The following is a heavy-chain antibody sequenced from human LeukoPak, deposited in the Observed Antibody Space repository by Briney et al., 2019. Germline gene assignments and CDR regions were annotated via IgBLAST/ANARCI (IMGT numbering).Heavy chain of an antibody. CDR3: ARDDYGDNNWFDP. D-gene: IGHD4-17*01. CDR2: TYHSGST. V-gene: IGHV4-34*01. CDR1: GGSFSGYY. J-gene: IGHJ5*02. Sequence: SHTQSLTCAVYGGSFSGYYWSWIRQPPGKGLEWIGETYHSGSTNYNSSLKSRVTISLDTSKNQFSLKLSSVTAADTAVYYCARDDYGDNNWFDPGAREPWSPSPQ.